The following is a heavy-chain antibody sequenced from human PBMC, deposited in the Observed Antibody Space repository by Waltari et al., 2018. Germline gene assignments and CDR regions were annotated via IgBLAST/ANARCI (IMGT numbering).Heavy chain of an antibody. CDR3: AKVMERYFSNSLLFGLDS. V-gene: IGHV3-30*02. Sequence: QVQLVESGGGVVQPGGSLRLSCAAAGFTFRHFGMHWVRQAPGKGLEWLAFVAYDGSVRHHADSVRGRFTISRDNSKEALYLQLNTLRPEDTAVYYCAKVMERYFSNSLLFGLDSWGQGTLVTVSS. D-gene: IGHD4-4*01. J-gene: IGHJ4*02. CDR1: GFTFRHFG. CDR2: VAYDGSVR.